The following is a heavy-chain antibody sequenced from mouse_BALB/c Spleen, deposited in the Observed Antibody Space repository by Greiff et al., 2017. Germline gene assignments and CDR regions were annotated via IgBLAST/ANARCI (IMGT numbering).Heavy chain of an antibody. V-gene: IGHV2-9*02. CDR3: AREGHYYGNYAYAMDY. CDR2: IWAGGST. Sequence: VKLMESGPGLVAPSQSLSITCTVSGFSLTSYGVHWVRQPPGKGLEWLGVIWAGGSTNYNSALMSRLSISKDNSKSQVFLKMNSLQTDDTAMYYCAREGHYYGNYAYAMDYWGQGTSVTVSS. D-gene: IGHD2-1*01. CDR1: GFSLTSYG. J-gene: IGHJ4*01.